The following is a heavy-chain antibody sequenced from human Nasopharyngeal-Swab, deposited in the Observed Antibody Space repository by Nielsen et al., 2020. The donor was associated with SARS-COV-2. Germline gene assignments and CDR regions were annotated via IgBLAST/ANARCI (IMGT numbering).Heavy chain of an antibody. D-gene: IGHD5-18*01. CDR3: AREDTANAFDI. Sequence: SETLSLTCTASGGSISSGSYYWSWIRQPAGKGLEWIGRIYTSGSTNYNPSLKSRVTISVDTSKNQFSLKLSSVIAADTAVYYCAREDTANAFDIWGQGTMVTVSS. CDR1: GGSISSGSYY. CDR2: IYTSGST. V-gene: IGHV4-61*02. J-gene: IGHJ3*02.